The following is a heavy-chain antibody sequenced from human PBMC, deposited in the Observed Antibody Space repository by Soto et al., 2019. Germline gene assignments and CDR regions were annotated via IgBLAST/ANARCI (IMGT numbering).Heavy chain of an antibody. CDR2: ISGSGGST. CDR3: ARRYGDYVGFDY. D-gene: IGHD4-17*01. V-gene: IGHV3-23*01. Sequence: EVQLLESGGGLVQPGGSLRLSCAASGITFSSYAMSWVRQAPGKGLEWVSAISGSGGSTYYADSVKGRFTISRDNSKKTLYLQMNSLRAEDTAVYYCARRYGDYVGFDYLGQGTLVTVSS. J-gene: IGHJ4*02. CDR1: GITFSSYA.